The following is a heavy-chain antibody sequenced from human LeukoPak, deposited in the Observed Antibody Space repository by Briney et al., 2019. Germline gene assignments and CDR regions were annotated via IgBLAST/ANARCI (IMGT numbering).Heavy chain of an antibody. J-gene: IGHJ4*02. D-gene: IGHD3-3*01. Sequence: GGSLRLSCAASGFTFSSYDMNWVRQAPGKGLEWVSSISSRSTSVYYADSVKGRFTISRDNAKNSLYLQMNSLRAEDTAVYWCARDYIAYDPLDYWGQGTLVTVSS. CDR2: ISSRSTSV. V-gene: IGHV3-21*01. CDR1: GFTFSSYD. CDR3: ARDYIAYDPLDY.